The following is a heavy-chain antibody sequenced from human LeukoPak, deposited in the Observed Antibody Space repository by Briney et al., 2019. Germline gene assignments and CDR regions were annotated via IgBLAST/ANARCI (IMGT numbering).Heavy chain of an antibody. CDR2: ISTYNGNT. D-gene: IGHD2-15*01. J-gene: IGHJ4*02. V-gene: IGHV1-18*04. CDR1: GYTFTIYG. CDR3: ARDNCSGGSCYYDY. Sequence: GASVKVSFKASGYTFTIYGISWVRQAPGQGLEWMGWISTYNGNTNYAQKLQGRVTMTTDTSTNTAYMELRSLRSDDTAVYYCARDNCSGGSCYYDYWGQGTLVTVSS.